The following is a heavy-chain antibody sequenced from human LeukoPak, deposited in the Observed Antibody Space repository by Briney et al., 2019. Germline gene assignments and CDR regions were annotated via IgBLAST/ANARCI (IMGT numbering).Heavy chain of an antibody. J-gene: IGHJ4*02. CDR1: GYTFTIYA. CDR2: INAGNGNT. Sequence: ASVNVSCTASGYTFTIYAMHWVRQAPGQRLEWMGWINAGNGNTKYSQKFQGRVTITRDTSASTAYMELSSLRSEDTAVYYCARLEIGSSWYPFDYWGQGTLVTVSS. V-gene: IGHV1-3*01. CDR3: ARLEIGSSWYPFDY. D-gene: IGHD6-13*01.